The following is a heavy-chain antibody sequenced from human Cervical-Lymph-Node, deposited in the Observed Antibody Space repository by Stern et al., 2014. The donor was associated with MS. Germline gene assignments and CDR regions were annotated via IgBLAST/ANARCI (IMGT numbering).Heavy chain of an antibody. CDR2: IYYSGST. V-gene: IGHV4-61*01. Sequence: VQLVESGPGLVKPSETLSLTCTVSGGSVSSGSYYWSWIRPPPGKGLEWIGDIYYSGSTNYNPSLKSRVTISVDTSKNQFSLKLSSVTAADTAVYYCARGGEEWELYFDYWGQGTLVTVSS. CDR1: GGSVSSGSYY. CDR3: ARGGEEWELYFDY. J-gene: IGHJ4*02. D-gene: IGHD1-26*01.